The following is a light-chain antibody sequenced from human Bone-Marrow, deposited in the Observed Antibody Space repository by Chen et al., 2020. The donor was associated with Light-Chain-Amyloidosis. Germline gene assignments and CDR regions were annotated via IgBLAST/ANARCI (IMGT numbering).Light chain of an antibody. V-gene: IGLV2-14*01. CDR3: SSYTITNTRV. J-gene: IGLJ1*01. CDR1: SSDVGGDNH. CDR2: EVT. Sequence: QSAPTQPASVSGSPGQSITISCTGTSSDVGGDNHVSWYQQHPDKAPKLMIYEVTNRPSWVPERFSGSKSDNTASLTISGLQTEDEADYCCSSYTITNTRVFGSGTRVTVL.